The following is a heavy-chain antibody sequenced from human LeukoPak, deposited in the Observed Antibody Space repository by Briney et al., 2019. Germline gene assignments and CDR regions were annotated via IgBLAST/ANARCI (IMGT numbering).Heavy chain of an antibody. V-gene: IGHV1-8*03. CDR3: ARDGAGTEGSAADY. Sequence: ASVKVSCKASGYTFTNYDINWVRQAPGQGLEWMGWMNPNNFNSGYAQKFQGRVTITKNASITTAYMELTSLRSEDTAVYYCARDGAGTEGSAADYWGQGTLVTVSS. J-gene: IGHJ4*02. D-gene: IGHD6-13*01. CDR1: GYTFTNYD. CDR2: MNPNNFNS.